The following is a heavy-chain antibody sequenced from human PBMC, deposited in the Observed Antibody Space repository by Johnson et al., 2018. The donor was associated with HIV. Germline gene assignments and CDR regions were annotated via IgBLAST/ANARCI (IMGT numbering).Heavy chain of an antibody. Sequence: VQVVESGGGLVQPGGSLRLSCAASGFTFSSYAMSWVRQAPGTGLEWVSAISGSGGSTYYADSVKGRFTISRDNSKNTLDLQMNSLRAEDTAVYYCAKRQPLVGATGDAFDIWGQGTMVTVSS. V-gene: IGHV3-23*04. CDR3: AKRQPLVGATGDAFDI. CDR2: ISGSGGST. D-gene: IGHD1-26*01. J-gene: IGHJ3*02. CDR1: GFTFSSYA.